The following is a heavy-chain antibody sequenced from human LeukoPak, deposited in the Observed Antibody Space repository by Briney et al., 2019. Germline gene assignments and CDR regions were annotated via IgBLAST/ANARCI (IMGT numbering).Heavy chain of an antibody. V-gene: IGHV1-46*01. CDR2: INPSGGST. D-gene: IGHD3-10*01. J-gene: IGHJ4*02. CDR3: ARDRLDHYYGSGSPNYYFDY. Sequence: ASVKVSCKASGYTFTSYYMHWVRQAPGQGLEWMGIINPSGGSTSYAQKSQGRVTMTRDTSTSTVYMELSSLRSEDTAVYYCARDRLDHYYGSGSPNYYFDYWGQGTLVTVSS. CDR1: GYTFTSYY.